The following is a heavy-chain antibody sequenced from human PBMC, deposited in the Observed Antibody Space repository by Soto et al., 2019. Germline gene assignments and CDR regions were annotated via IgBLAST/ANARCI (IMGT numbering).Heavy chain of an antibody. CDR3: AGSYYDILTGRKFDY. D-gene: IGHD3-9*01. V-gene: IGHV3-53*01. Sequence: GGSLRLSCAASGFTVSSNYMSWVRQAPGKGLEWVSVIYSGGSTYYADSVKGRFTISRDNSKNTLYLQMNSMRAEDTAVYYCAGSYYDILTGRKFDYWGQGTLVTVSS. CDR2: IYSGGST. J-gene: IGHJ4*02. CDR1: GFTVSSNY.